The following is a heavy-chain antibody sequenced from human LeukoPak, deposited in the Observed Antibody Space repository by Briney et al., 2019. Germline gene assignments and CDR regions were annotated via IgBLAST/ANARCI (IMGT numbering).Heavy chain of an antibody. Sequence: GGSLRLSCAASGFTFSSYAMSWVRQAPGKGLEWVAVIWYDGSNKYYADSVKGRFTISRDNSKNTLYLQMNSLRAEDTAVYYCASAVDYVSNYYYYGMDVWGQGTTVTVSS. J-gene: IGHJ6*02. CDR1: GFTFSSYA. CDR3: ASAVDYVSNYYYYGMDV. CDR2: IWYDGSNK. V-gene: IGHV3-33*08. D-gene: IGHD4-17*01.